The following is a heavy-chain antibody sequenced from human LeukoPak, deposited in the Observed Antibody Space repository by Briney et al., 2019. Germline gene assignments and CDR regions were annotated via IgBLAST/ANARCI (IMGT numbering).Heavy chain of an antibody. Sequence: SQTLSLTSAISGDSVSSNSAAWNWIRQSPSRGLEWLGRTYYRSKWYNDYAVSVKSRITTNPDTSKNQFSLQLNSVTPEDTAVYYCARVRYYYGSGSYTTFDYWGQGTLVTVSS. CDR2: TYYRSKWYN. V-gene: IGHV6-1*01. CDR1: GDSVSSNSAA. J-gene: IGHJ4*02. D-gene: IGHD3-10*01. CDR3: ARVRYYYGSGSYTTFDY.